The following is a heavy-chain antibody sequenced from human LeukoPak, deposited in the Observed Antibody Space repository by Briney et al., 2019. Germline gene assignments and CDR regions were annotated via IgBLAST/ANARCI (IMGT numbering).Heavy chain of an antibody. V-gene: IGHV4-59*08. Sequence: ETLSLTCTVSGGSISSYYWSWIRQPPGKGLEWIGYIYYSGSTNYNPSLKSRVTISVDTSKNQFSLKLSSVTAADTAVYYCARYGLRLGEFSYWGQGTLVTVSS. D-gene: IGHD3-16*01. CDR3: ARYGLRLGEFSY. CDR1: GGSISSYY. CDR2: IYYSGST. J-gene: IGHJ4*02.